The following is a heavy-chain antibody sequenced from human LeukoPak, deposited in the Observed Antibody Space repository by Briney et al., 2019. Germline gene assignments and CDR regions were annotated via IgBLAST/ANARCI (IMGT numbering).Heavy chain of an antibody. CDR1: GYSFTSYW. V-gene: IGHV5-10-1*01. Sequence: GASLKISCKGSGYSFTSYWISWVRQMPGKGLEWMGRIDPSDSYTNYSPSFQGHVTISADKSISTAYLQWSSLKASDTAMYYCARQASQPGIAAAGTLDYWGQGTLVTVSS. D-gene: IGHD6-13*01. J-gene: IGHJ4*02. CDR2: IDPSDSYT. CDR3: ARQASQPGIAAAGTLDY.